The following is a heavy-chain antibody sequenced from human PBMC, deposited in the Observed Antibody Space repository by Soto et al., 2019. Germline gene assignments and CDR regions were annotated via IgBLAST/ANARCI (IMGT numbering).Heavy chain of an antibody. D-gene: IGHD2-15*01. CDR2: ISYDGSNK. CDR3: ASSCSGGSCPDYYYGMDV. CDR1: GFTFSSYA. Sequence: GGSLRLSCAASGFTFSSYAMHWVRQAPGKGLEWVAVISYDGSNKYYADSVKGRFTISRDNSKNTLYLQMNSLRAEDSAVYYCASSCSGGSCPDYYYGMDVWGQGTTVTVSS. V-gene: IGHV3-30-3*01. J-gene: IGHJ6*02.